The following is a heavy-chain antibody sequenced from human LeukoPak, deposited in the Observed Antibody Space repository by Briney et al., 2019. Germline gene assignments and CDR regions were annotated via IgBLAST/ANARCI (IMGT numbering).Heavy chain of an antibody. CDR3: ASFASNLTGLDY. CDR1: GFTFSSYS. J-gene: IGHJ4*02. Sequence: PGGSLRLSCAASGFTFSSYSMNWVRQAPGKGLEWVSSISSSSSYIYYADSVKGRFTISRDNAKNSLYLQMNSLRAEDTAVYYCASFASNLTGLDYWGQGTLVTVSS. D-gene: IGHD1-14*01. V-gene: IGHV3-21*01. CDR2: ISSSSSYI.